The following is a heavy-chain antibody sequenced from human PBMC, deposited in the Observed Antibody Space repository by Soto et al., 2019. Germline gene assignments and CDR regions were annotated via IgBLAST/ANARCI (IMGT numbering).Heavy chain of an antibody. CDR3: ARGSTHCSGGSCYSDWLDP. CDR2: MNPNTGNT. Sequence: ASVKVSCKASGYTFTSSDVYWVRQATGQGLELMGWMNPNTGNTGYAQKFQGRVTMTRNTSISTAYMELSSLRSEDTAVYYCARGSTHCSGGSCYSDWLDPWGQGTPVTVSS. CDR1: GYTFTSSD. J-gene: IGHJ5*02. D-gene: IGHD2-15*01. V-gene: IGHV1-8*01.